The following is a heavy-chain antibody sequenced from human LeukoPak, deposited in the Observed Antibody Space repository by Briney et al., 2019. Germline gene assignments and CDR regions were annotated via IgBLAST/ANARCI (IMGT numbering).Heavy chain of an antibody. CDR2: IYASGST. CDR3: ARGFVSYFDY. Sequence: SETLSLTCTVSGGSISGHYWSWIRQPAGKGLEWIGRIYASGSTNYNPSLKSRVTISVDTSKNQFSLKLSSVTAADTAVYYCARGFVSYFDYWGQGTLVTVSS. V-gene: IGHV4-4*07. CDR1: GGSISGHY. J-gene: IGHJ4*02.